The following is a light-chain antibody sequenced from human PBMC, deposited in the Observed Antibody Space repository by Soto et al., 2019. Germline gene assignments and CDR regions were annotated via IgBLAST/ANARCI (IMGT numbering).Light chain of an antibody. J-gene: IGLJ1*01. Sequence: QSVLTQPASVSGSPGQSITISCTGTSSDVGGYNYVSWYQQHPGKAPQLMIYEVNNRPSGVYNRFSGSKSGNTASLTISGLQAEDEADYYCSSYTSSSIDYVFGTGTKVTVL. CDR2: EVN. V-gene: IGLV2-14*01. CDR1: SSDVGGYNY. CDR3: SSYTSSSIDYV.